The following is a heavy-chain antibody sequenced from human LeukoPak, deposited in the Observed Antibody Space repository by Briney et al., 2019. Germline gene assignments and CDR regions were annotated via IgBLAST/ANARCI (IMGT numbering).Heavy chain of an antibody. CDR2: IYYSGST. D-gene: IGHD3-22*01. J-gene: IGHJ3*02. CDR3: ARPYYDNSGDAFDI. Sequence: SETLSLTCTVSGGSISSYYWSWIRQPPGKGLEWIGYIYYSGSTNYNPSLKSRVTISVDTSKNQFSLKLSSVTAADTAVYYCARPYYDNSGDAFDIWGQGTMVTVSS. V-gene: IGHV4-59*08. CDR1: GGSISSYY.